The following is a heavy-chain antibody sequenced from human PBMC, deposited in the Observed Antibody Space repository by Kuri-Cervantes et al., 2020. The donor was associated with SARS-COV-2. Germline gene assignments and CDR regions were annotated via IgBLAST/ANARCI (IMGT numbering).Heavy chain of an antibody. D-gene: IGHD3-3*01. CDR2: IIPIFGTA. V-gene: IGHV1-69*13. CDR3: ASLITIFGVVRAEYFQH. Sequence: SVKVSCKASGGTFSSYAISWVRQAPGQGLEWMGGIIPIFGTANYAQKFQGRVTITADESTSTACMELSSLRSEDTAVYYCASLITIFGVVRAEYFQHWGQGTLVTVSS. J-gene: IGHJ1*01. CDR1: GGTFSSYA.